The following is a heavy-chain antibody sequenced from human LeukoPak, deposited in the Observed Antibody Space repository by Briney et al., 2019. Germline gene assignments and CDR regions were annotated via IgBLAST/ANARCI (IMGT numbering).Heavy chain of an antibody. D-gene: IGHD3-16*01. J-gene: IGHJ4*02. CDR1: GFTFSNYA. CDR3: AKGSASGRPYYFDY. V-gene: IGHV3-23*01. Sequence: GGSLRLSCAASGFTFSNYAMSWVRQTPGEGLEWVSAITAGGDDTFHADSVKGRLTISRDNSRNTLYLQMNSLRVEDTAVYYCAKGSASGRPYYFDYWGQGTLVTVSS. CDR2: ITAGGDDT.